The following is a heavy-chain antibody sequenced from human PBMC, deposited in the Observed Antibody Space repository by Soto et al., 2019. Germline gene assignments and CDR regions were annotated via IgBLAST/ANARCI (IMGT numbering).Heavy chain of an antibody. J-gene: IGHJ6*02. CDR3: AREVGRGRGGVDYYYSGRDV. Sequence: ASVKVSCKASGYTFTSYYMHWVRQAPGQGLEWMGIINPSGGSTSYAQKFQGRVTMTRDTSTSTVYMELSSLRSEDTAVYYCAREVGRGRGGVDYYYSGRDVWGQGTTVTVSS. V-gene: IGHV1-46*01. CDR1: GYTFTSYY. D-gene: IGHD1-26*01. CDR2: INPSGGST.